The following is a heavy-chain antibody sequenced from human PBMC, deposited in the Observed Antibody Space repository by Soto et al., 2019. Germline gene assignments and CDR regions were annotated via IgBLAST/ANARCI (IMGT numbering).Heavy chain of an antibody. J-gene: IGHJ4*02. D-gene: IGHD4-17*01. CDR2: IYYSGST. CDR3: AMIPYGDYTYYLDY. CDR1: GGSISSGDYY. V-gene: IGHV4-30-4*01. Sequence: PSETLSLTCTVSGGSISSGDYYWSWIRQPPGKGLEWIGYIYYSGSTYYNPSLKSRVTVSVDTSKNQFSLKLSSVTAADTAVYYCAMIPYGDYTYYLDYWGQGTLVTVSS.